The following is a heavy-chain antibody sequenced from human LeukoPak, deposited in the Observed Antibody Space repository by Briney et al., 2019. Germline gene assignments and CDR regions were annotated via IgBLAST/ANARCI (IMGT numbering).Heavy chain of an antibody. J-gene: IGHJ4*02. CDR1: GGTFSSYA. CDR2: IIPILGIA. V-gene: IGHV1-69*04. Sequence: GSSVKVSCKASGGTFSSYAISWVRQAPGQGLEWMGRIIPILGIANYAQKFQGRVTITADKSTSTAYMELSSLRSEDTAVYYCARDHPVQTHPYYYDSPYYFDYWGQGTLVTVSS. D-gene: IGHD3-22*01. CDR3: ARDHPVQTHPYYYDSPYYFDY.